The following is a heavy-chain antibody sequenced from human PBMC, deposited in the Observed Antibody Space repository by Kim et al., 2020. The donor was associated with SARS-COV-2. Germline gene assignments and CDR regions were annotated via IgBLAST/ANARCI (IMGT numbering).Heavy chain of an antibody. D-gene: IGHD5-12*01. Sequence: SSPSFQGHVTISADKSISTAYLQWSSLKASDTAMYYCARRLGGYDVGGDYWGQGTLVTVSS. V-gene: IGHV5-10-1*01. CDR3: ARRLGGYDVGGDY. J-gene: IGHJ4*02.